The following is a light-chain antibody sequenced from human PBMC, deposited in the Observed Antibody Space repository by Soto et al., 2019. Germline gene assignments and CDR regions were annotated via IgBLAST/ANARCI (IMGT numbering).Light chain of an antibody. Sequence: SRLPQPPSVSAAPGQKVTISCSGSSSNIGGNSVSWYQQLPGTAPKLLIYDDNKRPSGIPDRFSGAKSCTSATLGITGFQTGDEADYYCGSWDSSLSAYVFGTGTKVTVL. V-gene: IGLV1-51*01. CDR1: SSNIGGNS. CDR2: DDN. CDR3: GSWDSSLSAYV. J-gene: IGLJ1*01.